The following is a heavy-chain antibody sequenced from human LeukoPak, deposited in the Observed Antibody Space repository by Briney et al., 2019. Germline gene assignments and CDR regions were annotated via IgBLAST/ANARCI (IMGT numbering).Heavy chain of an antibody. V-gene: IGHV4-38-2*02. CDR1: GYSISSGYY. J-gene: IGHJ6*03. CDR3: ARGLRYFDWLPPYYYMDV. Sequence: SETLSLTCNVSGYSISSGYYWGWIRQPPGKGLEWIGSIYHSGSTYYNPSLKSRVTISVDTSKNQFSLKLSSVTAADTAVYYCARGLRYFDWLPPYYYMDVWGKGTTVTVSS. D-gene: IGHD3-9*01. CDR2: IYHSGST.